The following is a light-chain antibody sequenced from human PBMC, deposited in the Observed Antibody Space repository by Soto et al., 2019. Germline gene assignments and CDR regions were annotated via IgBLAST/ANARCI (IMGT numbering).Light chain of an antibody. CDR3: QSYDSSLGGNYV. J-gene: IGLJ1*01. CDR2: GSS. CDR1: SSNIGAGYD. V-gene: IGLV1-40*01. Sequence: QSVLTQPPSVSGAPGQRVTISCTGSSSNIGAGYDAHWYQQLPGTAPKLLIDGSSNRPSGVPDRFSGSKSGTSASLAITGLQPEDEADYYCQSYDSSLGGNYVFGTGTKLTVL.